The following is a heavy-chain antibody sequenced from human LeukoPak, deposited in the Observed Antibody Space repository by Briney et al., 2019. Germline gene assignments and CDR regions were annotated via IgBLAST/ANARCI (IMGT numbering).Heavy chain of an antibody. J-gene: IGHJ6*03. Sequence: GASVKVSCKASGGTFSSYAISWVRQAPGQGLEWMGIINPSGGSTSYAQKFQGRVTMTRDMSTSTVYMELSSLRSEDTAVYYCAREESSWYTYYYYMDVWGKGTTVTVSS. CDR3: AREESSWYTYYYYMDV. CDR1: GGTFSSYA. CDR2: INPSGGST. V-gene: IGHV1-46*01. D-gene: IGHD6-13*01.